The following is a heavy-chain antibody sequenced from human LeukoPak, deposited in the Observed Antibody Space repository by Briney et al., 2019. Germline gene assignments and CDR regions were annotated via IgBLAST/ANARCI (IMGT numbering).Heavy chain of an antibody. Sequence: SETLSLTCTVSGGSISSYYRSWIRQPPGKGLEWMGYIYYSGSTNYNPSLKSRVTISVDTSKNQFSLKLSSVTAADTAVYYCARDGYCSGGSCYPGPFDYWGQGTLVTVSS. V-gene: IGHV4-59*01. CDR1: GGSISSYY. D-gene: IGHD2-15*01. CDR2: IYYSGST. CDR3: ARDGYCSGGSCYPGPFDY. J-gene: IGHJ4*02.